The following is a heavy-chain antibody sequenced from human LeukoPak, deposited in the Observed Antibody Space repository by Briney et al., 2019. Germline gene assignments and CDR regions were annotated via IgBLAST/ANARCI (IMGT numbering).Heavy chain of an antibody. CDR1: GGSISSGSYY. J-gene: IGHJ3*02. V-gene: IGHV4-61*02. CDR2: IYTSGST. Sequence: PSETLSLTCTVSGGSISSGSYYWSWIRQPAGKGLESIGRIYTSGSTNYNPSLKSRVTISVDTSKNQFSLKLSSVTAADTAVYYCARGRINYDSSGYYLDAFDIWGQGTMVTVSS. D-gene: IGHD3-22*01. CDR3: ARGRINYDSSGYYLDAFDI.